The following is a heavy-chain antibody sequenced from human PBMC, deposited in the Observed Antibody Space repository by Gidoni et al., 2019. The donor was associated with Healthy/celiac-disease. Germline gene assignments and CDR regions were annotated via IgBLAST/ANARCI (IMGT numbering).Heavy chain of an antibody. CDR3: ARVRRSTATGDAAFDI. CDR2: INPSGGST. J-gene: IGHJ3*02. CDR1: GYAFTSHY. V-gene: IGHV1-46*01. Sequence: QVTRVQSGSAVTKPSDSVQGSCQHSGYAFTSHYMHWVRQDTGQGLEWMGIINPSGGSTSYAQKFQGRVTMTRDTSTSTVYMELSSLRSEDTAVYYCARVRRSTATGDAAFDIWGQGTIVTVSS. D-gene: IGHD3-10*01.